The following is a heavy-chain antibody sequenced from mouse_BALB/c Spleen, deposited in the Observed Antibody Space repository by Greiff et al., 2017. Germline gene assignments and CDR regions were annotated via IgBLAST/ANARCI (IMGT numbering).Heavy chain of an antibody. J-gene: IGHJ4*01. CDR2: ISTYYGDA. CDR3: ARPDGYYGAMDY. V-gene: IGHV1S137*01. CDR1: GYTFTDYA. Sequence: VQLQQSGAELVRPGVSVKISCKGSGYTFTDYAMHWVKQSHAKSLEWIGVISTYYGDASYNQKFKGKATMTVDKSSSTAYMELARLTSEDSAIYYCARPDGYYGAMDYWGQGTSVTVSS. D-gene: IGHD2-3*01.